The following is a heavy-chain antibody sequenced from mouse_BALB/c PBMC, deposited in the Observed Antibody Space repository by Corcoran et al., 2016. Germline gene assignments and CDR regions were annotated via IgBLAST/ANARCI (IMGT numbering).Heavy chain of an antibody. J-gene: IGHJ3*01. CDR3: AREDDYDWFAY. CDR2: INTYTGEP. CDR1: GYTFTNYG. Sequence: QIQLVQSGPELKKPGETVKISCKASGYTFTNYGINWVKQAPGKGLKWMGWINTYTGEPTYADDFKGRFAFSLETSASTAYLQINNLKNEDMATYFCAREDDYDWFAYWGQGTLVTVSA. V-gene: IGHV9-1*02. D-gene: IGHD2-4*01.